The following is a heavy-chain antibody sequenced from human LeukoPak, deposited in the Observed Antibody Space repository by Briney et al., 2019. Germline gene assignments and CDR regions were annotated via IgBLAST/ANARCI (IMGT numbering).Heavy chain of an antibody. V-gene: IGHV1-2*06. CDR1: GYTFSDYY. Sequence: ASVKVSCKASGYTFSDYYMHWVRQAPGQGLEWMGRISPNSGGTNFLQKFQGRVTMTRDTSISTAYMELSGLRSDDTAVYYCARGVNGGNFWIDYMDVWGKGTTVTVSS. CDR2: ISPNSGGT. J-gene: IGHJ6*03. D-gene: IGHD4-23*01. CDR3: ARGVNGGNFWIDYMDV.